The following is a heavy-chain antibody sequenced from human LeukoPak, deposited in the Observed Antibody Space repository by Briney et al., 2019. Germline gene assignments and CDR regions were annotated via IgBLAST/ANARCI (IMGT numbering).Heavy chain of an antibody. D-gene: IGHD3-22*01. J-gene: IGHJ4*02. Sequence: ASVKVSFKTSGYTFTGYYLHWLRQAPGQGLEWMGCINPDSAGTNYAQKFQGRVTMTRDTSTSTAYMELSRLTSDDTAVYYCGSGGRVYGSRGYYHDYWGQGTLVTVSS. CDR3: GSGGRVYGSRGYYHDY. CDR2: INPDSAGT. V-gene: IGHV1-2*02. CDR1: GYTFTGYY.